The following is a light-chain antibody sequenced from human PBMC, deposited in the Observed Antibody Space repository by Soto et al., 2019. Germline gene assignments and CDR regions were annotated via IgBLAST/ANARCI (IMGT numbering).Light chain of an antibody. CDR2: DAS. CDR3: HQRSSWPRGT. Sequence: EIVLTQSPGTLSLSPGERATLSCRASQSVSSRYLAWYQQKPGQAPRLLIYDASNRATGVSARFSGSGYGTDFTLTISSLEPDDFAVYYCHQRSSWPRGTFGQGTKVDIK. V-gene: IGKV3-11*01. J-gene: IGKJ1*01. CDR1: QSVSSRY.